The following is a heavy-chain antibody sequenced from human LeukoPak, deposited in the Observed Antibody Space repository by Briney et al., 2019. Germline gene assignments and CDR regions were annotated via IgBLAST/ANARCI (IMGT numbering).Heavy chain of an antibody. CDR2: IYWNDIK. CDR3: AHSVVVLPGATDPMYCWFVP. Sequence: ESGPTLVNPTQTLTLTCTFSGFSLSTSGVGVGWIRQPPGKALEWLALIYWNDIKRYSPSLKSRLTITKDTSKNQVVLTMTSMDPVDTATYYCAHSVVVLPGATDPMYCWFVPWGQGTLVTVSS. V-gene: IGHV2-5*01. CDR1: GFSLSTSGVG. D-gene: IGHD2-2*01. J-gene: IGHJ5*02.